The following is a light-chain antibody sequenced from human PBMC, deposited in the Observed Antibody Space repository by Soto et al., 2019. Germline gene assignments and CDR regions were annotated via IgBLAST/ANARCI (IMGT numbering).Light chain of an antibody. Sequence: EIVLTQSPGTLSLSPGERATLSCKASQSVSSSYLAWYQQKPGQAPRLLIYGASSRATGIPDRFSGSGSGTDFTLTISRLEPEDFAVYSCQQYGTSPRTFGQGTRWKS. CDR1: QSVSSSY. CDR2: GAS. CDR3: QQYGTSPRT. V-gene: IGKV3-20*01. J-gene: IGKJ1*01.